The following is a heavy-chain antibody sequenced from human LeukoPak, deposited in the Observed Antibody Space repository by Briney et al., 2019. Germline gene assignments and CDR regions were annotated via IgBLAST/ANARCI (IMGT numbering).Heavy chain of an antibody. Sequence: SETLSLTCAVYGGSFSGYYWSWIRQPPGKGLEWIGEINHSGSTNYNPSLKSRVTMSVDTSKNQFSLKLRSVTAADTAVYFCARGSPYGTFDSWGQGTLVTVSS. CDR1: GGSFSGYY. D-gene: IGHD3-10*01. CDR2: INHSGST. CDR3: ARGSPYGTFDS. V-gene: IGHV4-34*01. J-gene: IGHJ4*02.